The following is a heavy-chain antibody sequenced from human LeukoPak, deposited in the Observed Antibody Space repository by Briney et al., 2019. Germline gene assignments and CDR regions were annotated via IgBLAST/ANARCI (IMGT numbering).Heavy chain of an antibody. J-gene: IGHJ4*02. Sequence: TGGSLRLSCAVSGFTVSTTYMSWIRQAPGKGLDWVSVIYSDGTTYYADSVRGRFTISRDSSKNILYLQMNSLRAEDTAVYYCATTRAMASDYWGQGTLVTVSS. CDR2: IYSDGTT. D-gene: IGHD5-18*01. V-gene: IGHV3-53*01. CDR1: GFTVSTTY. CDR3: ATTRAMASDY.